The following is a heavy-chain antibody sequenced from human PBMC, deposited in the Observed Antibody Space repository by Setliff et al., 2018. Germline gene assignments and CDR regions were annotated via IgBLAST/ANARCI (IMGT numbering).Heavy chain of an antibody. D-gene: IGHD2-15*01. J-gene: IGHJ4*02. Sequence: SETLSLTCTVSGASVSGNSYYWGWIRQPPGKGLEWIGSMYYGGGGSTYYNASLKSRVTMSVDTSKNQFSLNLTSVTAADTAVYYCARASVVHAIAVGYWGQGTLVTVSS. CDR2: MYYGGGGST. CDR3: ARASVVHAIAVGY. V-gene: IGHV4-39*01. CDR1: GASVSGNSYY.